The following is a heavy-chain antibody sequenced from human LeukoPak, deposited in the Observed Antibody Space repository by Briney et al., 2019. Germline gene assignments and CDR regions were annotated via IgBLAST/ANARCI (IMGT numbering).Heavy chain of an antibody. CDR3: ARTSYYYDSSGYYHVYYFDY. J-gene: IGHJ4*02. Sequence: GGSLRLSCAASGFTFSSYAMSWVRQAPGKGLVWVSRINSDGSSTSYADSVKGRFTISRDNAKNTLYLQMNSLRAEDTAVYYCARTSYYYDSSGYYHVYYFDYWGQGTLVTVSS. CDR1: GFTFSSYA. D-gene: IGHD3-22*01. V-gene: IGHV3-74*01. CDR2: INSDGSST.